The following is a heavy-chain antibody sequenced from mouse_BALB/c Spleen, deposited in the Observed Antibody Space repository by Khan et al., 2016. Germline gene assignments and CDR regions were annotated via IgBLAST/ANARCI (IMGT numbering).Heavy chain of an antibody. Sequence: QVQLQQSGAELAKPGASVKMSCKASGYTFTSYWMHWVKQRPGQGLEWIGYINPSTGYSEYNQKFKDKATLTADKSSRTAYMQLSSLTSEDSAVYYCARGGGNYAMYYWGQGTAVTVAS. CDR2: INPSTGYS. CDR3: ARGGGNYAMYY. V-gene: IGHV1-7*01. J-gene: IGHJ4*01. CDR1: GYTFTSYW.